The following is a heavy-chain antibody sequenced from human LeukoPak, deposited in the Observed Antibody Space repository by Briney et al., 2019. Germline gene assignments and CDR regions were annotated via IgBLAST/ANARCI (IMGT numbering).Heavy chain of an antibody. Sequence: ASVKVSCKASGYTFTSYGISWVRQAPGHGLEWMAWISAYNGNTNYAQQLQGGVTMTTDTSTSTAYMELRSLRSDDTAVYYCARDSADCSGGSCYSAEYFQHWGQGTLVTVSS. CDR3: ARDSADCSGGSCYSAEYFQH. J-gene: IGHJ1*01. CDR2: ISAYNGNT. V-gene: IGHV1-18*01. D-gene: IGHD2-15*01. CDR1: GYTFTSYG.